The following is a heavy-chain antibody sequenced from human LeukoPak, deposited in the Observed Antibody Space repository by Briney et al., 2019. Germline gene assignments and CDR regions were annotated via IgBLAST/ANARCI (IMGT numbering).Heavy chain of an antibody. J-gene: IGHJ4*02. CDR1: GFTFSSYW. V-gene: IGHV3-74*01. D-gene: IGHD3-3*01. CDR2: INSDGSST. CDR3: ARDEFLEWLPTLDY. Sequence: PGGSLRLSCAASGFTFSSYWMHWVRQAPGKGLVWVSRINSDGSSTSYADSVKGRFTISRDNAKNTLYLQMNSLRVEDTAVYYSARDEFLEWLPTLDYWGQGTLVTVSS.